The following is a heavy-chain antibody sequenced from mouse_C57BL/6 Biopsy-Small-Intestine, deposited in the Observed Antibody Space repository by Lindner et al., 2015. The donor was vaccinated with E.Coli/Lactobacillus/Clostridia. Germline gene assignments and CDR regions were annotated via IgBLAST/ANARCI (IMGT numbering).Heavy chain of an antibody. J-gene: IGHJ1*03. CDR2: IKYSGTI. D-gene: IGHD2-12*01. V-gene: IGHV3-5*01. CDR3: ARDYDWYFDV. Sequence: VQLQESGPGLVKPSQTVFLTCTVTGISITTGNFRWSWIRQFPGNKLEWIGYIKYSGTITYNPSLTSRTTITRDTPKNQFFLEMTSLTAEDTATYLCARDYDWYFDVWGTGTTVTVSS. CDR1: GISITTGNFR.